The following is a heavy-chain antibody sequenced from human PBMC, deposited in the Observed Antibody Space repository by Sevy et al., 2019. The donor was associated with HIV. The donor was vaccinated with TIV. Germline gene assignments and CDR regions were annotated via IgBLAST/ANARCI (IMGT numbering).Heavy chain of an antibody. V-gene: IGHV3-23*01. D-gene: IGHD3-22*01. J-gene: IGHJ3*02. CDR2: ISGSGGST. CDR1: GFTFSSYA. Sequence: GGSLRLSCAASGFTFSSYAMSWVRQAPGKGLEWVSAISGSGGSTYYADSVKGRFTISRDNSKNTLYLQMNSLRAEDTAVYYCAKDLMSGITMIVVVVNPGTAGAFDIWGQGTMVTVSS. CDR3: AKDLMSGITMIVVVVNPGTAGAFDI.